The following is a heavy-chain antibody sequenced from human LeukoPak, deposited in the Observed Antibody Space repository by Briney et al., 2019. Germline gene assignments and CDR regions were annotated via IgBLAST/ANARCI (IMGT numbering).Heavy chain of an antibody. CDR1: GFTVSSTY. CDR2: IYSGGNT. CDR3: ARTPYGDRFFDC. D-gene: IGHD4-17*01. Sequence: GGSPRLSCAASGFTVSSTYMSWVRQAPGKGLEWVSVIYSGGNTYYADSVKGRFTISRDNSKNTLYLQMNSLRAEDTAVYYCARTPYGDRFFDCWGQGTLVTVSS. V-gene: IGHV3-66*01. J-gene: IGHJ4*02.